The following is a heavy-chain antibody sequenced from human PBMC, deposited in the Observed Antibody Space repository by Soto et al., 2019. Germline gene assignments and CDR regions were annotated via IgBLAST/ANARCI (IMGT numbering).Heavy chain of an antibody. J-gene: IGHJ4*02. Sequence: QITLKESGPTLVKPTQTLTLTCTFSGFSLSTTGVGVGWIRKPPGKALEWLALIYWDDDKLYSPSLKSRLTITKDTSKTQVVLTLTDMDPVDTATYSCAHSPPYTNYFDYRGQGTLVTVSS. D-gene: IGHD1-1*01. CDR2: IYWDDDK. V-gene: IGHV2-5*02. CDR1: GFSLSTTGVG. CDR3: AHSPPYTNYFDY.